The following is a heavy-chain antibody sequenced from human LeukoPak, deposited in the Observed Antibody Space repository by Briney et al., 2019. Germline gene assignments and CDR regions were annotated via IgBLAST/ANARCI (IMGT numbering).Heavy chain of an antibody. D-gene: IGHD6-19*01. V-gene: IGHV3-30*02. CDR1: GFTFSSYG. Sequence: GGSLRLSYAASGFTFSSYGMHWVRQAPGKGLEWVAFIWYDGSNKYYADSVKGRFTISRDNSKNTLYLQMNSLRAEDTAVYYCAKDGGQWLILDYWGQGTQVTVSS. CDR3: AKDGGQWLILDY. J-gene: IGHJ4*02. CDR2: IWYDGSNK.